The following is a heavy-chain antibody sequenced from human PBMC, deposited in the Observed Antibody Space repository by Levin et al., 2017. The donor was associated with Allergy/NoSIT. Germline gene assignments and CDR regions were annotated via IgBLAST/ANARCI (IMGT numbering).Heavy chain of an antibody. CDR1: GFTFSSYA. V-gene: IGHV3-23*01. D-gene: IGHD2-15*01. CDR3: AKPVSGSCYSGLGY. CDR2: ISDSGAGT. Sequence: TGGSLRLSCAASGFTFSSYAMSWVRQAPGRGLEWLSVISDSGAGTYYADSVKGRFTISRDNSKNTLYLQMNSLRAEDTAVHYCAKPVSGSCYSGLGYWGQGTLVTVSS. J-gene: IGHJ4*02.